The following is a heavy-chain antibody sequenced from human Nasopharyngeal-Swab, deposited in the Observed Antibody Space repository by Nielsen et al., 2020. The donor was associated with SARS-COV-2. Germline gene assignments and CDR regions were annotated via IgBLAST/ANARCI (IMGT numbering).Heavy chain of an antibody. V-gene: IGHV3-7*01. CDR2: IKQDGSEK. D-gene: IGHD5/OR15-5a*01. CDR1: GFTFSRYW. J-gene: IGHJ4*02. CDR3: ARVVYGYFDY. Sequence: GESLKISCAASGFTFSRYWMNWVRQAPGKGLEWVANIKQDGSEKYYVDSVKGRFTISRDNAKNPLYLQMNSLRAEDTAMYYCARVVYGYFDYWGQGTLVTVSS.